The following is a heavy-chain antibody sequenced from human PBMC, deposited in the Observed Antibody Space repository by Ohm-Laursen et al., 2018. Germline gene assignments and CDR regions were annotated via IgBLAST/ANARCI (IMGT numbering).Heavy chain of an antibody. CDR2: IYSSGNT. Sequence: SDTLSLTCRVSGGSISSYYWSWTRQSPGKGLEWIGRIYSSGNTIYNPSLKSRVTMSVDTSKNQFSLKLNSVTAADTAVYYCARDGSGWYSHWGQGTLVTVSS. CDR3: ARDGSGWYSH. V-gene: IGHV4-4*07. D-gene: IGHD6-19*01. CDR1: GGSISSYY. J-gene: IGHJ4*02.